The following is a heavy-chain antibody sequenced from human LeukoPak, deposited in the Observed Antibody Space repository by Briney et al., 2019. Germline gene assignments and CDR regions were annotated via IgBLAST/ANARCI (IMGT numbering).Heavy chain of an antibody. Sequence: GGSLRLSCAASGFTFSSYGMHWVRQAPGKGLEWVAVISYDGSNKYYADSGKGRFTISRDNSKNTLYLQMNSLRAEDTAVYYCAKDVHKADDRAESRTGPGDYWGQGTLVTVSS. V-gene: IGHV3-30*18. CDR3: AKDVHKADDRAESRTGPGDY. J-gene: IGHJ4*02. CDR1: GFTFSSYG. D-gene: IGHD3-22*01. CDR2: ISYDGSNK.